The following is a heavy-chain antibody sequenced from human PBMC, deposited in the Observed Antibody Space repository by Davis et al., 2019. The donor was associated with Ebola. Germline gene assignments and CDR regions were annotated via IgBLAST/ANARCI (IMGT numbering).Heavy chain of an antibody. Sequence: GESLKLSCAASGFTFTDYYMSWIRQAPGKGLEWVSYISSSGTTIYYADSVKGRFTISRDNGQNSLYLQMNSLRAEDTAVYYCARDQAGSSTWYFDYWGQGTLVTVSS. CDR1: GFTFTDYY. CDR3: ARDQAGSSTWYFDY. V-gene: IGHV3-11*01. D-gene: IGHD6-6*01. J-gene: IGHJ4*02. CDR2: ISSSGTTI.